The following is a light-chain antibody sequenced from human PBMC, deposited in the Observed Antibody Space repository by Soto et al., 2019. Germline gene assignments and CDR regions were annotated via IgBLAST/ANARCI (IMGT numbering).Light chain of an antibody. J-gene: IGKJ1*01. CDR3: QQYTEGT. Sequence: DIQMTQSPSTLSASVGDRVTITCRASQSISSWLAWYQQKPGKAPKLLIYDASSLESGVPSRFSGSGSGTEFTLTSSSLQPDDFATYYCQQYTEGTFGQGTKVEIK. CDR1: QSISSW. CDR2: DAS. V-gene: IGKV1-5*01.